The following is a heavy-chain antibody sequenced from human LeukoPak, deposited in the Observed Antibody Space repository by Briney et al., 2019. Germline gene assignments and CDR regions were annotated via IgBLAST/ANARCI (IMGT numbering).Heavy chain of an antibody. CDR2: IRYDGSNK. CDR1: GFTFSSYG. Sequence: GGSLRLSCAASGFTFSSYGMHWVRQAPGKGLEWVAFIRYDGSNKYYADSVKGRFTISRDNSKNTLYLQMNSLRAEDTAVYYCAKDEDSSSWYWSSGWYYFDYWGQGTLVTVSS. D-gene: IGHD6-13*01. V-gene: IGHV3-30*02. J-gene: IGHJ4*02. CDR3: AKDEDSSSWYWSSGWYYFDY.